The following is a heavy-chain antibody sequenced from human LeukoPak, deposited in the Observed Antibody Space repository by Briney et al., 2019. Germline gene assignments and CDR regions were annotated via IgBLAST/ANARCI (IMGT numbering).Heavy chain of an antibody. Sequence: RTGGSLRLSCAASGFTFDDYAMHWVRQAPGKGLEWVSGISWNSGSIGYADSVKGRFTISRDNAKNSLYLQMNSLRAEDTASYYCAKAPYYYYGMDVWGQGTTVTVSS. CDR2: ISWNSGSI. J-gene: IGHJ6*02. V-gene: IGHV3-9*01. CDR1: GFTFDDYA. CDR3: AKAPYYYYGMDV.